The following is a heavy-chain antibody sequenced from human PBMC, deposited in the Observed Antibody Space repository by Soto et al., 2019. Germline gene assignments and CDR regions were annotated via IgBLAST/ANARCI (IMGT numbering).Heavy chain of an antibody. CDR1: GFSLSNARMG. CDR2: ICSNDEK. J-gene: IGHJ6*02. CDR3: ARDRILEWSPRERGMDV. Sequence: QVTLKESGPVLVKPTETLTLTCTVSGFSLSNARMGVSWIRQPPGKALEWLAHICSNDEKSYSTSLKSRLTISKDTSKSQVVLTMTNMNPVDTATYYCARDRILEWSPRERGMDVWGQGTTVTVSS. V-gene: IGHV2-26*01. D-gene: IGHD3-3*01.